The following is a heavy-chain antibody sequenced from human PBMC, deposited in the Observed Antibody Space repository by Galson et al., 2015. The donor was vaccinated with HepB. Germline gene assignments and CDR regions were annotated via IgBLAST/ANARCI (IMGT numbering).Heavy chain of an antibody. CDR1: GFTFSNAW. V-gene: IGHV3-15*01. J-gene: IGHJ6*02. Sequence: SLRLSCAASGFTFSNAWMTWVRRAPGKGLEWVGRIKSNTDGGTTDYAAPVIGRFTISRDDSKNTLYLQMNSLKTEDTGVYYCTKEKRYPYYGLDVWGQGTTVTVSS. D-gene: IGHD2-2*01. CDR2: IKSNTDGGTT. CDR3: TKEKRYPYYGLDV.